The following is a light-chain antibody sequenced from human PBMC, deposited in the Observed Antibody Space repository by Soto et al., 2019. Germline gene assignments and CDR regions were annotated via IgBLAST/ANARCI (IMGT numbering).Light chain of an antibody. CDR2: EVS. CDR3: SSYTTSSTYA. J-gene: IGLJ1*01. CDR1: SIDVGAYNY. V-gene: IGLV2-14*01. Sequence: QSALTQPASVSGAPGQSIIISCTGTSIDVGAYNYVSWYQQHPGKAPKLMIYEVSNRPSGVSNRFSGSKSGDTASLTISGLQAEDEADYYCSSYTTSSTYAFGTGTKVTVL.